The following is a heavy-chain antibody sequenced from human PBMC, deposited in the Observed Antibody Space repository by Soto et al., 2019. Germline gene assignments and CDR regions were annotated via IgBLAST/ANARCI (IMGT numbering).Heavy chain of an antibody. Sequence: SETLSLTCTVSGDSISGNYWSWIRQPAGKGLEWIGRIYSSGGTNYNPSLKSRVKMSVDTSKNQFTLKLNSVTAADTAVYYCASPSLYGMDVWGQGTTVTVSS. V-gene: IGHV4-4*07. CDR3: ASPSLYGMDV. J-gene: IGHJ6*02. CDR1: GDSISGNY. CDR2: IYSSGGT.